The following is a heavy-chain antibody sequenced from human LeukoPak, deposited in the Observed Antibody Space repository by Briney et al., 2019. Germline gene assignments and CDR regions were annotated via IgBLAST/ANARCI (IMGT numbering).Heavy chain of an antibody. V-gene: IGHV1-69*13. CDR3: ASGLGFCSGSDCTNLVKDYYYGMNV. J-gene: IGHJ6*02. Sequence: SVKVSCKASGGTFSSYAISWVRQAPGQGLEWMGGIIPIFGTANYAQKFQGRVTITADESTSTAYMELSSLRSEDTAVYYCASGLGFCSGSDCTNLVKDYYYGMNVWGQGTTVTVSS. D-gene: IGHD2-15*01. CDR1: GGTFSSYA. CDR2: IIPIFGTA.